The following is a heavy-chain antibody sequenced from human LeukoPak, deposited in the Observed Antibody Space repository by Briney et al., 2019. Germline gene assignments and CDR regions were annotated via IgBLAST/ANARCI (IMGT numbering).Heavy chain of an antibody. CDR2: ISVGAEYI. CDR3: ASGPPFLKYFEY. J-gene: IGHJ4*02. Sequence: QPGGSLRLSCAASGFTFSTYVMNWFRQAPGKDLEWVSTISVGAEYIFYADSVKGRFTISRDDSNNALYLQMHSLRAEDTALYYCASGPPFLKYFEYWGQGTLVTVSS. CDR1: GFTFSTYV. V-gene: IGHV3-23*01. D-gene: IGHD3-3*01.